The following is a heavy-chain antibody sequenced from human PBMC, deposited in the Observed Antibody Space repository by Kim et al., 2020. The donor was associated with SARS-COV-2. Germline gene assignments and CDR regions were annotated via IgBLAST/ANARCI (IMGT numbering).Heavy chain of an antibody. CDR3: ARLGSSSWDVDTAMVRDY. J-gene: IGHJ4*02. D-gene: IGHD5-18*01. CDR1: GFTFSSYG. Sequence: GGSLRLSCAASGFTFSSYGMHWVRQAPGKGLEWVAVIWYDGSNKYYADSVKGRFTISRDNSKNTLYLQMNSLRAEDTAVYYCARLGSSSWDVDTAMVRDYWGQGTLVTVSS. CDR2: IWYDGSNK. V-gene: IGHV3-33*01.